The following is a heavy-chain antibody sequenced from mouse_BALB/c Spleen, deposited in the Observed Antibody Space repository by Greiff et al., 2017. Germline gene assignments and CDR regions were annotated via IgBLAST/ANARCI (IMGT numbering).Heavy chain of an antibody. J-gene: IGHJ4*01. CDR1: GFTFSSYA. Sequence: EVMLVESGGGLVKPGGSLKLSCAASGFTFSSYAMSWVRQTPEKRLEWVASISSGGSTYYPDSVKGRFTISSDNARNILYLQMSSLWSEDTSMDYCAKYGNPYAMDDWGQGTSVTVSS. D-gene: IGHD2-10*02. CDR3: AKYGNPYAMDD. CDR2: ISSGGST. V-gene: IGHV5-6-5*01.